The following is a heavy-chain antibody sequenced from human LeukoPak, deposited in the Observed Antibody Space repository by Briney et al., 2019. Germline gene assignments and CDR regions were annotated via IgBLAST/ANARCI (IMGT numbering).Heavy chain of an antibody. CDR2: IRYDGSNE. J-gene: IGHJ6*02. Sequence: GGSLRLSCAASGFTFSSYGMHWVRQAPGKGLEWVAFIRYDGSNEYYADSVAGRFTISRDNTKNSLYLQMNSLGAEDTAVYYCARGFSSAYYYYYGMDVWGQGTTVTVSS. CDR3: ARGFSSAYYYYYGMDV. D-gene: IGHD3-22*01. V-gene: IGHV3-30*02. CDR1: GFTFSSYG.